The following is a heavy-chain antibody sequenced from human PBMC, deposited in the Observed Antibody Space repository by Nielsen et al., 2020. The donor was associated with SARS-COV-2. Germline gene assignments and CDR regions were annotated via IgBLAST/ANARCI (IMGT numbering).Heavy chain of an antibody. CDR1: GFAFSSYW. Sequence: GGSLRLSCAASGFAFSSYWMHWVRQVSGRGLAWVSRVNSDGTIISYADSVKGRFTISRDNAKNTLYLQMNSLRAEDTAVYYCAKGSDCSSTSCPGDYYYGMDVWGQGTTVTVSS. V-gene: IGHV3-74*01. J-gene: IGHJ6*02. CDR2: VNSDGTII. D-gene: IGHD2-2*01. CDR3: AKGSDCSSTSCPGDYYYGMDV.